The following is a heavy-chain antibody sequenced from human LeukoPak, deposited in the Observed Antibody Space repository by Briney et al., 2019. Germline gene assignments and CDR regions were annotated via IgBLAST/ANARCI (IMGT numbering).Heavy chain of an antibody. D-gene: IGHD2-21*01. CDR3: AKHLGSHSFLFYYMDV. Sequence: PGGSLRLSCEASQFTFSRFAMSWIRQAPGTGLEWVSTLSGSGTVTYYADSVKGRFTTYRDNSKDTLYLQMDNLRADDTAVYYCAKHLGSHSFLFYYMDVWGTGTSVIVSS. CDR2: LSGSGTVT. V-gene: IGHV3-23*01. J-gene: IGHJ6*03. CDR1: QFTFSRFA.